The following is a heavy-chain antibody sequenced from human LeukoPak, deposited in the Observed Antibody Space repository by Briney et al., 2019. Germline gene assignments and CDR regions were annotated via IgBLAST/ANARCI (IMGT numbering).Heavy chain of an antibody. CDR1: VIVLISSGVG. D-gene: IGHD3-10*01. CDR2: IYWDDDK. Sequence: SGPTLVNPTLALTLTCTFSVIVLISSGVGVGWIRQPPGKALEWLALIYWDDDKRYSPSLKSRLTITKVTSKNQVVLTMAKMEPVDTAKYYCAHSGFGELVRLDPWGQGTLVTVSS. CDR3: AHSGFGELVRLDP. V-gene: IGHV2-5*02. J-gene: IGHJ5*02.